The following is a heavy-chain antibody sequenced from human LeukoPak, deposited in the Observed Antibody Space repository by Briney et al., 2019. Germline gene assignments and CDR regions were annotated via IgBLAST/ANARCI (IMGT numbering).Heavy chain of an antibody. CDR1: GGSTTSYY. D-gene: IGHD2-21*02. CDR2: IDYSGST. Sequence: SETLSLTCTVSGGSTTSYYWSWIRQPPGKGLEWIGYIDYSGSTNYNPSLKSRVTISRDTSKNQFSLRLSSVTAADTAFYYCARVRRYCGSDCYNFDYWGQGTLVTVSS. CDR3: ARVRRYCGSDCYNFDY. V-gene: IGHV4-59*01. J-gene: IGHJ4*02.